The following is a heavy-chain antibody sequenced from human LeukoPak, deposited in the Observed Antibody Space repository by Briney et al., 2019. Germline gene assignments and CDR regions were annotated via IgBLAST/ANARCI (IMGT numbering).Heavy chain of an antibody. CDR2: IYSGGST. Sequence: LAGGSLRLSCAAAGFTVSSNYMSWVRQAPGKGLGGVSGIYSGGSTYYADSVKGRFTISRDNSKNTLYLQMNSLRAEDTAVYYCASDYYDSSGYYWGQGTLVTVSS. J-gene: IGHJ4*02. CDR1: GFTVSSNY. V-gene: IGHV3-66*01. CDR3: ASDYYDSSGYY. D-gene: IGHD3-22*01.